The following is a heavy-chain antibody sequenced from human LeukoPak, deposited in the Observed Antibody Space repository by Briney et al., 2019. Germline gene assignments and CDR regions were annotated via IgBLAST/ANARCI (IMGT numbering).Heavy chain of an antibody. CDR3: GRVGYRSGWFFIDY. D-gene: IGHD6-19*01. CDR1: GFTFSSFG. J-gene: IGHJ4*02. V-gene: IGHV3-33*01. Sequence: GGSLRLSCAASGFTFSSFGMHCVRQAPGKGLEGAAVIWYDGSNKYYADPMKGRFTISRDNSKNTLYLQMNSLRAEDTAVYYCGRVGYRSGWFFIDYWGQGTLVTVSS. CDR2: IWYDGSNK.